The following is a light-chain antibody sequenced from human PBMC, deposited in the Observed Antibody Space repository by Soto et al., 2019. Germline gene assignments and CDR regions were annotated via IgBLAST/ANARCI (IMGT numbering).Light chain of an antibody. Sequence: DIQMTQSPSSLSASVGDRVTITCRASQGIRNDVGWYQQKPGKAPKRLILTASNLESGVPSRFSGSGSGTEFTLTLSSRQPEYIATYYCLQHNTYPWTFGQGTKVEI. CDR1: QGIRND. CDR3: LQHNTYPWT. V-gene: IGKV1-17*01. CDR2: TAS. J-gene: IGKJ1*01.